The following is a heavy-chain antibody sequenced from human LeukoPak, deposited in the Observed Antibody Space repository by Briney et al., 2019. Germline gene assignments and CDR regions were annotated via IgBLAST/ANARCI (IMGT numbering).Heavy chain of an antibody. J-gene: IGHJ4*02. D-gene: IGHD5-12*01. Sequence: PSETLSLTCTVSGDSFTSVTDYWAWIRQPPGKGLEWIASGDYSGGTYYNPSLESRVAISADMSKNQFSMRLSSVTAADTAVYYCARGGRAYEDREDYFDYWGQGTLVTVSS. CDR3: ARGGRAYEDREDYFDY. V-gene: IGHV4-39*07. CDR1: GDSFTSVTDY. CDR2: GDYSGGT.